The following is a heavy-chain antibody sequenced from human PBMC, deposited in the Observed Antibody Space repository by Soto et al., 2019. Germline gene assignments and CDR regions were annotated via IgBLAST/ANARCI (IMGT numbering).Heavy chain of an antibody. V-gene: IGHV1-3*01. CDR2: INAGNGNT. CDR1: GYTFTSYA. Sequence: ASVKVSCKASGYTFTSYAMHWVRQAPGQRLEWMGWINAGNGNTKYSQKFQGRVTITRDTSASTAYMELSSLRSEDTAVYYCARENWNYVNYYGMDVWGQGXTVTVYS. D-gene: IGHD1-7*01. J-gene: IGHJ6*02. CDR3: ARENWNYVNYYGMDV.